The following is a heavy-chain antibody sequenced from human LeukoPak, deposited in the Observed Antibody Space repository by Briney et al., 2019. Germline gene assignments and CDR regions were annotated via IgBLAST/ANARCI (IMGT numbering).Heavy chain of an antibody. CDR2: MNPNSGNT. CDR3: ARLAVPAADYYYYYMDV. CDR1: GYTFTSYD. J-gene: IGHJ6*03. Sequence: ASVKVSCKASGYTFTSYDINWVRQATGQGLEWMGWMNPNSGNTGYAQKFQGRVTMTRNTSISTAYMELSSLRSEDTAVYYCARLAVPAADYYYYYMDVWGKGTTVTVSS. D-gene: IGHD2-2*01. V-gene: IGHV1-8*01.